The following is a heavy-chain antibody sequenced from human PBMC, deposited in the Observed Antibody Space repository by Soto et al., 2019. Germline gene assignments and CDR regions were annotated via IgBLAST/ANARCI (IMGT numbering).Heavy chain of an antibody. CDR2: ISGSGGST. V-gene: IGHV3-23*01. CDR3: ALLGRGFLEWDGIQNFDY. J-gene: IGHJ4*02. CDR1: GFTFSSYA. Sequence: PGGSLRLSCAASGFTFSSYAMSWVRQAPGKGLEWVSAISGSGGSTYYADSVKGRFTISRDNSKNTLYLQMNSLRAEDTAVYYCALLGRGFLEWDGIQNFDYWGQGTLVTVSS. D-gene: IGHD3-3*01.